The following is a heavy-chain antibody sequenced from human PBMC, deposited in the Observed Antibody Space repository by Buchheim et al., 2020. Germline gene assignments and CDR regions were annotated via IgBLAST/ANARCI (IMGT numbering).Heavy chain of an antibody. CDR2: IKSKTDGGTT. CDR1: GFTFSNAW. V-gene: IGHV3-15*07. Sequence: ASGFTFSNAWMNWVRQAPGKGLEWVGRIKSKTDGGTTDYAAPVKGRFTISRDDSKNTLYLQMNSLKTEDTAVYYCTASYSRGKKQLVLLDYYYYGMDVWGQGTT. J-gene: IGHJ6*02. CDR3: TASYSRGKKQLVLLDYYYYGMDV. D-gene: IGHD6-13*01.